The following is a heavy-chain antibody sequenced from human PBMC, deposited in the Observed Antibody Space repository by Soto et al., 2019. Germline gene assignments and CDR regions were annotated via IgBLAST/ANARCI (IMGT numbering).Heavy chain of an antibody. Sequence: ASVKVSCKASGYTFTSYGISWVRQAPGQGLEWMGWISAYNGNTNYAQKLQGRVTMTTDTSTSTAYTELRSLRSDDTAVYYCARVTPLRYFDWLLGPQFDYWGQGTLVTVSS. CDR2: ISAYNGNT. CDR3: ARVTPLRYFDWLLGPQFDY. D-gene: IGHD3-9*01. J-gene: IGHJ4*02. V-gene: IGHV1-18*01. CDR1: GYTFTSYG.